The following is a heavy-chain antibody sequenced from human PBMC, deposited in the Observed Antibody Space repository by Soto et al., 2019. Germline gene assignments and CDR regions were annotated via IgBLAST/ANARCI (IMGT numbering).Heavy chain of an antibody. V-gene: IGHV3-23*01. CDR3: AKASAPQLYLGYYMDV. J-gene: IGHJ6*03. Sequence: GGSLRLSCAASGFTFSSYAMSWVRQAPGKGLEWVSAISGSGGSTYYADSVKGRFTISRDNSRNTLYLQMNSLRAEDTAVFFFAKASAPQLYLGYYMDVWGKGTTVTVSS. D-gene: IGHD6-6*01. CDR2: ISGSGGST. CDR1: GFTFSSYA.